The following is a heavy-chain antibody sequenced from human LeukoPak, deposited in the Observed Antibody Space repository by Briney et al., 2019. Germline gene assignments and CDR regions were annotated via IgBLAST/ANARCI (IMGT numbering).Heavy chain of an antibody. J-gene: IGHJ6*02. Sequence: GGSLRLSCAGSGFTFSNYWMSWVRQAPGKGLEWVASIKQDGSEKYYVDSVKGRFTISRDNSKNTLYLQMNSLRAEDTAVYYCARVSSSWYHGMDVWGQGTTVTVSS. CDR2: IKQDGSEK. CDR1: GFTFSNYW. V-gene: IGHV3-7*03. CDR3: ARVSSSWYHGMDV. D-gene: IGHD6-13*01.